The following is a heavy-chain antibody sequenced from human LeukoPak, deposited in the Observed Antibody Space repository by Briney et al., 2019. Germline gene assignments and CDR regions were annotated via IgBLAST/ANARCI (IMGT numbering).Heavy chain of an antibody. CDR3: ARVAAAGNGY. V-gene: IGHV4-59*01. CDR2: IYYSGST. Sequence: SETLSLTCTVSGFSISSYYWSWIRQPPGKGLEWIGYIYYSGSTNYNPSLKSRVTISVDTSKNQFSLKLSSVTAADTAVYYCARVAAAGNGYWGQGTLVTVSS. J-gene: IGHJ4*02. CDR1: GFSISSYY. D-gene: IGHD6-13*01.